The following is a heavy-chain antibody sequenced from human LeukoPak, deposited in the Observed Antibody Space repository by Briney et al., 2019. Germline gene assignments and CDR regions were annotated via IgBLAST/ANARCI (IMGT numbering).Heavy chain of an antibody. J-gene: IGHJ4*02. CDR2: MYYSETSS. CDR1: GGSVSGYY. D-gene: IGHD2-15*01. V-gene: IGHV4-59*08. Sequence: SETLSLTCTVSGGSVSGYYWSWIRQPPGKRPEWIAYMYYSETSSNYNPSLKSRVTISVDTSKNQFSLKLTSLTAADTATYYCARRYCSGNSCYFDSWGQGIVVTVSS. CDR3: ARRYCSGNSCYFDS.